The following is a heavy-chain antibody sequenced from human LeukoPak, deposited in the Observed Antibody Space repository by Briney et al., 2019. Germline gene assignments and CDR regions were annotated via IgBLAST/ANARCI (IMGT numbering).Heavy chain of an antibody. V-gene: IGHV4-4*02. CDR2: IFHTGSA. Sequence: SETLSLTCDVSSGYINSSNWWSWVRQSPGKNLEWIGQIFHTGSAYYSPSFKSRVTISVDKSKNQFSLRLMSVTAADTAVYYCARHRGPGVWYIYSWGQGALVTVSS. CDR3: ARHRGPGVWYIYS. J-gene: IGHJ4*02. D-gene: IGHD6-19*01. CDR1: SGYINSSNW.